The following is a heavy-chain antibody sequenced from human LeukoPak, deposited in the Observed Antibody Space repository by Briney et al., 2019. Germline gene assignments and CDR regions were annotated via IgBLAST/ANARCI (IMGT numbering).Heavy chain of an antibody. J-gene: IGHJ4*02. CDR2: ISGSGGNT. V-gene: IGHV3-23*01. CDR1: GFTFSSYA. D-gene: IGHD3-10*01. Sequence: GGSLRLSCAASGFTFSSYAMNWVRQVPGKGLEWVSAISGSGGNTNYADSVKGRFTISRDNSKNTLYLQMNSLRAEDTAVYYCAKDRSYYYGSGSYSYFDYWGQGTLVTVSS. CDR3: AKDRSYYYGSGSYSYFDY.